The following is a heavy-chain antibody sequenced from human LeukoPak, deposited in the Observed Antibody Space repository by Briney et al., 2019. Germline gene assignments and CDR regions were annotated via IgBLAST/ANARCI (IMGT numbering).Heavy chain of an antibody. J-gene: IGHJ4*02. CDR3: ASPQRSGSNDY. CDR1: GFTFSSYS. D-gene: IGHD3-3*01. CDR2: ISSSSSYI. Sequence: GGSLRLSCAASGFTFSSYSMNWVRQAPGKGLEWVSSISSSSSYIYYADSVKGRFTISRDNAKNSLYLQMNSLRAEDTAVYYCASPQRSGSNDYWGQGILVTVSS. V-gene: IGHV3-21*01.